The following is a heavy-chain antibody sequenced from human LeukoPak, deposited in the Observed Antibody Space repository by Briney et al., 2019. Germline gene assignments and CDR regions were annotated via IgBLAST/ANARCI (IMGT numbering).Heavy chain of an antibody. V-gene: IGHV3-30-3*01. J-gene: IGHJ4*02. CDR2: ISFDGSNK. Sequence: GRALRLSCAAPGLTFGSYATPWVRQAPGKGLEWVAFISFDGSNKYYTDSVKVRFIISRDNSKDTLYLQMTSLRPEDTAVYYCARDLSGSPFDYWGQGTLVTVSS. D-gene: IGHD1-26*01. CDR3: ARDLSGSPFDY. CDR1: GLTFGSYA.